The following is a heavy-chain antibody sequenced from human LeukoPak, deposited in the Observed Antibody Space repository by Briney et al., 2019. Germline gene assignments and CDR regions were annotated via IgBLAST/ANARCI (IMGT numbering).Heavy chain of an antibody. CDR3: ARAVASRDGYNLYYYYGMDV. D-gene: IGHD5-24*01. J-gene: IGHJ6*02. CDR2: ISGSGGST. Sequence: GGSLRLSCAASGFTFSSYAMSWVRQAPGKGLEWVSAISGSGGSTYYADSVKGRFTISRDNSKNTRYLQMNSLRAEDTAVYYCARAVASRDGYNLYYYYGMDVWGQGTTVTVSS. CDR1: GFTFSSYA. V-gene: IGHV3-23*01.